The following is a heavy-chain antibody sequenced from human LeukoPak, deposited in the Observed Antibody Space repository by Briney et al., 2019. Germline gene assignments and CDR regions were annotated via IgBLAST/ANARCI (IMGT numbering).Heavy chain of an antibody. CDR1: GYTFTSYY. CDR2: INPSGGST. V-gene: IGHV1-46*01. J-gene: IGHJ3*02. Sequence: ASVKVSCKASGYTFTSYYMHWVRQAPGQGPEWMGIINPSGGSTSYAQKFQGRVTMTRDTSTSTVYMELSSLRSEDTAVYYCARVNSSSWYRFDDAFDIWGQGTMVTVSS. D-gene: IGHD6-13*01. CDR3: ARVNSSSWYRFDDAFDI.